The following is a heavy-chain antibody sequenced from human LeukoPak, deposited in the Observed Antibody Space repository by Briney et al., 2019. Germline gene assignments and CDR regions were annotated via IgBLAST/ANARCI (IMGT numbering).Heavy chain of an antibody. CDR1: GYTFTSYD. CDR2: MNPNSGNT. J-gene: IGHJ6*03. D-gene: IGHD2-8*01. V-gene: IGHV1-8*03. Sequence: ASVKVSCKASGYTFTSYDINSLRQATGPGLEWMGWMNPNSGNTGYAQKFQGRVTITRNTSISTAYMELSSLRSEDTAVYYCAREGCTNGVCYPYYYYYMDVWGKGTTVTVSS. CDR3: AREGCTNGVCYPYYYYYMDV.